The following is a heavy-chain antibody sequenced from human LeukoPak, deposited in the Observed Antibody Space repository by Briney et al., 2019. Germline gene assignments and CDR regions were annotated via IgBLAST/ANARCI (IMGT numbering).Heavy chain of an antibody. CDR3: ARVGYYGSGSYYSPYFDY. CDR1: GGPFRSYV. J-gene: IGHJ4*02. D-gene: IGHD3-10*01. Sequence: ASMKVSCKASGGPFRSYVISWVRQAPGQGLEWMGWISAYNGNTNYAQKLQGRVTMTTDTSTSTAYMELRSLRSDDTAVYYCARVGYYGSGSYYSPYFDYWGQGTLVTVSS. CDR2: ISAYNGNT. V-gene: IGHV1-18*01.